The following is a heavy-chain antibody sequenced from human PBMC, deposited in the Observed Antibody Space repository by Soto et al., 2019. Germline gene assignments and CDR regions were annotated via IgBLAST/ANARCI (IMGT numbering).Heavy chain of an antibody. CDR1: GFTFSSYG. CDR3: AKDLYSSGWYGAFDI. CDR2: ISYDGSNK. D-gene: IGHD6-19*01. J-gene: IGHJ3*02. Sequence: QVQLVESGGGVVQPGRSLRLSCAASGFTFSSYGMHWVRQAPGKGLEWVAVISYDGSNKYYADSVKGRFTISRDNSKNPLYLQMNSLRAEDTAVYYCAKDLYSSGWYGAFDIWGQGTMVTVSS. V-gene: IGHV3-30*18.